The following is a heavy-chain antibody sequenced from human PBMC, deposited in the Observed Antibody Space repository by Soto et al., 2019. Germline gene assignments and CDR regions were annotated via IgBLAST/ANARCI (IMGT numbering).Heavy chain of an antibody. CDR3: AQRLWRGYKAWFDP. CDR2: IYWDDDR. Sequence: QITLKESGPTRVKPTQTLTLTCTFSGFSLTTSGVGVGWIRQPPVKALEWLALIYWDDDRRYSPSLTTRLTITKDTSKNQVILTMTNMDPVDTAKYYGAQRLWRGYKAWFDPWGQGILVTVSS. CDR1: GFSLTTSGVG. V-gene: IGHV2-5*02. J-gene: IGHJ5*02. D-gene: IGHD3-3*01.